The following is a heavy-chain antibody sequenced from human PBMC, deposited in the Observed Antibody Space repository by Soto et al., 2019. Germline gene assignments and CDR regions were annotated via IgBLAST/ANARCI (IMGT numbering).Heavy chain of an antibody. Sequence: EVQLLESGGGLVQPGGSLRLSCAASGFTFSSYAMSWVRQAPGKGLEWVSAISGSGGSTYYADSVKGRFTISRDNSKNTLYLQMNSLRAEDTAVYYCAKGLVVVVVAATLPQHWGQGTLVTVSS. J-gene: IGHJ1*01. CDR2: ISGSGGST. D-gene: IGHD2-15*01. V-gene: IGHV3-23*01. CDR3: AKGLVVVVVAATLPQH. CDR1: GFTFSSYA.